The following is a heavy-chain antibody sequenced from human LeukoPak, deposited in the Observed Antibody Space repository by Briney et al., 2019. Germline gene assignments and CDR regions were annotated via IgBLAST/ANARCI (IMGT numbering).Heavy chain of an antibody. CDR1: GFTFSSYG. CDR2: ISYDGSNK. D-gene: IGHD2-21*02. Sequence: PGGSLRLSCAASGFTFSSYGMHWVRQAPGKGLEWVAVISYDGSNKYYADSVKGRFTISRDNSKNTLYLQMNSLRTEDTAVYYCAREVSSAGVVTAWDWGQGSLVTVSS. J-gene: IGHJ1*01. CDR3: AREVSSAGVVTAWD. V-gene: IGHV3-30*03.